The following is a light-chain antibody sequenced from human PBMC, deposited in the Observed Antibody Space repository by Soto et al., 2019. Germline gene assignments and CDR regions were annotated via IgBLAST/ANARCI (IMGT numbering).Light chain of an antibody. CDR3: QHRSNWPLT. CDR1: QSVSSY. CDR2: DAS. Sequence: ETVLTQSPATLSLSPGERATLSFRASQSVSSYLAWYQQKPGQAPRLLIYDASNRATGIPARFSGSGSGTDFTLTISSLEPEDFAVYYCQHRSNWPLTFGGGTKVDIK. J-gene: IGKJ4*01. V-gene: IGKV3-11*01.